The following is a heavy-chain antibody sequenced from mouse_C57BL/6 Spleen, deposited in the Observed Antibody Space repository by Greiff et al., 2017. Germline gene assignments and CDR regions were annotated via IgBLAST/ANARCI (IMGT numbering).Heavy chain of an antibody. D-gene: IGHD1-1*01. J-gene: IGHJ1*03. Sequence: EVQRVESGGDLVKPGGSLKLSCAASGFTFSSYGMSWVRQTPDKRLEWVATISSGGSYTYYPDSVKGRFTISRDNAKNTLYLQMSSLKSEDTAMYYCARNYGSSPWYFDVWGTGTTVTVSS. V-gene: IGHV5-6*01. CDR3: ARNYGSSPWYFDV. CDR2: ISSGGSYT. CDR1: GFTFSSYG.